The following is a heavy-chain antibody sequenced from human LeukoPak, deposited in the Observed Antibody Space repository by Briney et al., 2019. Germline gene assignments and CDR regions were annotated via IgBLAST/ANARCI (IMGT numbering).Heavy chain of an antibody. V-gene: IGHV3-74*01. CDR3: AKDHYWSIDY. CDR1: GFDFSSNW. CDR2: IKGDGIST. J-gene: IGHJ4*02. D-gene: IGHD3-3*01. Sequence: GGSLRLSCAASGFDFSSNWMHWVRHAPGQGLVWVSRIKGDGISTNYADSVKDRFTISRDIAKNTLYLQMNSLRAEDTGVYYCAKDHYWSIDYWGRGTLVTVSS.